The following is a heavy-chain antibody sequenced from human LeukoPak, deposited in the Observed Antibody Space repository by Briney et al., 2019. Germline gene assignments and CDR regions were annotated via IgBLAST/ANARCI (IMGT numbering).Heavy chain of an antibody. D-gene: IGHD6-13*01. CDR2: IYNSGST. Sequence: PSETLPLTCTVSGGSISSYYWSWIRQPPGKGLEWIGYIYNSGSTSYNPSLKSRVTISVDTSKNQFSLKLTSVTAADTAVYYCARPYSTSWSGIYYYMDVWGKGTTVTVSS. J-gene: IGHJ6*03. CDR1: GGSISSYY. V-gene: IGHV4-59*08. CDR3: ARPYSTSWSGIYYYMDV.